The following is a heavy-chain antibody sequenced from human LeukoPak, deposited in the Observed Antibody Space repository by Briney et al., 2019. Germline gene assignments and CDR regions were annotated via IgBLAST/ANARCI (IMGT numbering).Heavy chain of an antibody. V-gene: IGHV1-18*01. D-gene: IGHD3-16*01. Sequence: GASVKVSCKAPGYTFSNYGISWVRQAPGQGLEWLGWVSAYNGNTNYAQKLQGRVTMTTDTSTGIAYMELKSLRSDDTAVYYCARAGGVSFVARWFDPWGQGSLVTVSS. J-gene: IGHJ5*02. CDR2: VSAYNGNT. CDR3: ARAGGVSFVARWFDP. CDR1: GYTFSNYG.